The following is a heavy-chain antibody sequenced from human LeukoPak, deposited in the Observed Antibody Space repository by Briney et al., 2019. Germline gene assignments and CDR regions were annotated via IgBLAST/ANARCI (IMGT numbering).Heavy chain of an antibody. CDR3: SLLALDFYDTSGLRGGNSLAI. V-gene: IGHV3-73*01. Sequence: GGSLRLSCAVSGFIFSGSAMHGVRQASGKGREWSGRITNKADSYTTSYAASVQGRFTISRDASKNTAYLQVNSLKTENTAVYYCSLLALDFYDTSGLRGGNSLAIWGQGTMVTVSS. CDR1: GFIFSGSA. J-gene: IGHJ3*02. CDR2: ITNKADSYTT. D-gene: IGHD3-22*01.